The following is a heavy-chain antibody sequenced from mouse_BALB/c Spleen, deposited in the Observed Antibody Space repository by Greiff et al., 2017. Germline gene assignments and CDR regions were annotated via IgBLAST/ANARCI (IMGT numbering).Heavy chain of an antibody. D-gene: IGHD2-10*02. CDR2: IWSGGST. CDR3: ARNWKYGNYVSYYAMDY. CDR1: GFSLTSYG. J-gene: IGHJ4*01. V-gene: IGHV2-4-1*01. Sequence: VKLVESGPGLVQPSQSLSITCTVSGFSLTSYGVHWVRQSPGKGLEWLGVIWSGGSTDYNAAFISRLSISKDNSKSQVFFKMNSLQADDTAIYYCARNWKYGNYVSYYAMDYWGQGTSVTVSS.